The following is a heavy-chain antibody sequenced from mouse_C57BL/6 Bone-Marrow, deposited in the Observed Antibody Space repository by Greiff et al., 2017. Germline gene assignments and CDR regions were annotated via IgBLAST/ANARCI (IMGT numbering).Heavy chain of an antibody. V-gene: IGHV1-64*01. Sequence: QVQLQQPGAELVKPGASVKLSCKASGYTFTSYWMPWVKQRPGQGLEWIGIIHPNSGSTNYNEKFKSKATLTVDKSSSTAYMRLSSLTSEDSAVYYCARSDWAWFAYWGQGTLVTVSA. CDR1: GYTFTSYW. CDR2: IHPNSGST. CDR3: ARSDWAWFAY. D-gene: IGHD4-1*01. J-gene: IGHJ3*01.